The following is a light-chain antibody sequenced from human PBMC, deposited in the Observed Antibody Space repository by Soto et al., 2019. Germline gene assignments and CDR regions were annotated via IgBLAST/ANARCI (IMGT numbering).Light chain of an antibody. V-gene: IGLV2-14*03. CDR1: SGDIGSSNY. Sequence: QSALTQPASVSGSLGQSITISCTGTSGDIGSSNYVSWYQHHPGKAPKLIIYDVTDWPPGVSDRFSGSKSGNTASLTISGLQPDDESLYYCGSYSTTTYLGVFGGGTQLTVL. CDR2: DVT. J-gene: IGLJ7*01. CDR3: GSYSTTTYLGV.